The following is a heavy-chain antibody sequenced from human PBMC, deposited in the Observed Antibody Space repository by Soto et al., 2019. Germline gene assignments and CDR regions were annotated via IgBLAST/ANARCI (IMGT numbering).Heavy chain of an antibody. D-gene: IGHD2-8*01. CDR1: GGSVNSGGYS. CDR2: ISPSGSP. J-gene: IGHJ5*02. V-gene: IGHV4-30-2*01. Sequence: QVQLQESGSRLVRPSQTVSLTCSVSGGSVNSGGYSWSWIRQPPGKGLEWIGFISPSGSPAYNPSLKSRVTMSVDRSNNQISLELSSVTGADTAVYYCTRGVLAWGPGTRVTVSS. CDR3: TRGVLA.